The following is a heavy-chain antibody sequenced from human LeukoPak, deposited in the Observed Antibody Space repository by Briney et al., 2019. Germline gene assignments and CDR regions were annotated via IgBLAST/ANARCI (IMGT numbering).Heavy chain of an antibody. V-gene: IGHV1-24*01. CDR2: FDPEDGET. J-gene: IGHJ6*03. Sequence: ASVKVSCKASGYTFTSYYMHWVRQAPGKGLEWMGGFDPEDGETLYAQRFQGRVTMTEDTSTDTAYMELSSLRSEDTAVYYCATRGIGPDLILSNHYYMDVWGKGTTVTISS. CDR3: ATRGIGPDLILSNHYYMDV. CDR1: GYTFTSYY. D-gene: IGHD3-10*01.